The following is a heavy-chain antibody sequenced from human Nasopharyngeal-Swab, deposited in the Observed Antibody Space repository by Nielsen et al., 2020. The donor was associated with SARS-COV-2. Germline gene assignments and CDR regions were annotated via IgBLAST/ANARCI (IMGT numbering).Heavy chain of an antibody. Sequence: GESLKISCAASGFTFSSYAMSWVRQAPGKGLEWVSAISGSGGSTYYADSVKGRFTISRDNSKNTLYLQMNSPRAEDTAVYYCASNRGGYSYGHDFDYWGQGTLVTVSS. CDR2: ISGSGGST. V-gene: IGHV3-23*01. D-gene: IGHD5-18*01. CDR1: GFTFSSYA. J-gene: IGHJ4*02. CDR3: ASNRGGYSYGHDFDY.